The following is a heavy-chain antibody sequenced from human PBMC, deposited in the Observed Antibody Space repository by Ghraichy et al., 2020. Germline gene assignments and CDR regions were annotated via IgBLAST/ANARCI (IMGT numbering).Heavy chain of an antibody. Sequence: GESLNISCAASGFTFSSYAMSWVRQAPGKGLEWVSAISGSGGSTYYADSVKGRFTISRDNSKNTLYLQMNSLRAEDTAVYYCAKDNLEVVIADAFDIWGQGTMVTVSS. D-gene: IGHD2-21*01. V-gene: IGHV3-23*01. J-gene: IGHJ3*02. CDR1: GFTFSSYA. CDR3: AKDNLEVVIADAFDI. CDR2: ISGSGGST.